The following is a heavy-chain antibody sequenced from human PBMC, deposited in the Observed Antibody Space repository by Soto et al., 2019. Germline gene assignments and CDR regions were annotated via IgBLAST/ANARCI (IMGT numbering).Heavy chain of an antibody. CDR3: ARVPTTVTTPVMDV. V-gene: IGHV3-74*01. CDR2: INPDGSTT. D-gene: IGHD4-4*01. CDR1: GFTFSSYW. J-gene: IGHJ6*02. Sequence: GGSLRLSCAASGFTFSSYWMHWVRQAPGEGLMWVSRINPDGSTTSYADSVKGRFTISRDNAKNTLYLQMNSLRVEDTAVYYCARVPTTVTTPVMDVWGQGTTVTVSS.